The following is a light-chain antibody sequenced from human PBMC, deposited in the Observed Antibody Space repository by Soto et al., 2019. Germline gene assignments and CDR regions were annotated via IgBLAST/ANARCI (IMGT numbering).Light chain of an antibody. CDR3: QQYNNWPFS. CDR1: QGVTTN. CDR2: DVS. V-gene: IGKV3-15*01. J-gene: IGKJ5*01. Sequence: EKVMTQSPAAVSVPPGERATLSCRAGQGVTTNFAWYQQKSGQSPRLLIYDVSIRATGVPARFSGTGSETDFTLTISCLQSEDSAVYFCQQYNNWPFSFGQGTRLEIK.